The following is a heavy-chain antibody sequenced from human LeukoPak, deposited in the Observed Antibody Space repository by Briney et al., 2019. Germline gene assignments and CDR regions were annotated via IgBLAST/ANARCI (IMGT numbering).Heavy chain of an antibody. J-gene: IGHJ4*02. Sequence: ASVKVSCKASGYTLTELSMHWVRQAPGKGLEWMGGFDPEDGETIYAQKFQGRVTMTEDTSTDTAYMELSSLRSEDTAVYYCATYGDYYDSSCPFDCWGQGALVTVSS. CDR2: FDPEDGET. V-gene: IGHV1-24*01. CDR1: GYTLTELS. CDR3: ATYGDYYDSSCPFDC. D-gene: IGHD3-22*01.